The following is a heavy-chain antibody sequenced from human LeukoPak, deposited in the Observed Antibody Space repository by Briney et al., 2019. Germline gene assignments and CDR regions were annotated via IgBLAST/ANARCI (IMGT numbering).Heavy chain of an antibody. J-gene: IGHJ6*03. CDR3: ARDRAAAMEYYYMDV. D-gene: IGHD2-2*01. CDR2: VWYDGSNK. V-gene: IGHV3-33*08. Sequence: PGGSLRLSCEASGFTFNSYEMNWVRQAPGEGLEWVAVVWYDGSNKNYAGSVKGRFTISRDNSKNTLYLQMNSLRAEDTAVYYCARDRAAAMEYYYMDVWGKGTTVTVSS. CDR1: GFTFNSYE.